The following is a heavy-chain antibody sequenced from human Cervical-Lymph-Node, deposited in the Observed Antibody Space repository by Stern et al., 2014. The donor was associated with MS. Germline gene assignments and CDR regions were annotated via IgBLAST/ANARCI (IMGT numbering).Heavy chain of an antibody. CDR1: GGSISSGGYY. CDR3: ARTLDGGIDY. J-gene: IGHJ4*02. CDR2: IYYSGST. Sequence: VQLVESGPGLVKPSQTLSLTCTVSGGSISSGGYYWSWIRPHPGEGLEWIGYIYYSGSTYYNPSLKSRLTISVDTSKNQFSLKLSSVTAADTAVYYCARTLDGGIDYWGQGTLVTVSS. V-gene: IGHV4-31*03. D-gene: IGHD4-23*01.